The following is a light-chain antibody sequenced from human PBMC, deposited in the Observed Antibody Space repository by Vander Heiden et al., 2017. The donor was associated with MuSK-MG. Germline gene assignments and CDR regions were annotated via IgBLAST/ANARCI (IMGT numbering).Light chain of an antibody. V-gene: IGLV3-1*01. CDR2: QDS. CDR1: KLGDKY. J-gene: IGLJ3*02. Sequence: SSELTQPPSVSVSPGQTASITCSGDKLGDKYACWYQQKPGQSPVLVIYQDSKRTSGIPERFSGSNSGNTATLTISGTQAMDEADYYCQAWDSSTWVFGGGTKLTVL. CDR3: QAWDSSTWV.